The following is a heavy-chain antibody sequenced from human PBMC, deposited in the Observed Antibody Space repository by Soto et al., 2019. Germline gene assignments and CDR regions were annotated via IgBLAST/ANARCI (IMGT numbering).Heavy chain of an antibody. V-gene: IGHV2-5*02. CDR3: AHRRWAPDSGSYLPDY. D-gene: IGHD1-26*01. CDR1: WFSLSTSGVG. J-gene: IGHJ4*02. Sequence: GATLVNPTQTLRLPCPFSWFSLSTSGVGVGWIRQAPGKALEWLALIYWDDDKRYSPSLKSRLTITKGTSKNQVVLTMTNMDPVDTATYYCAHRRWAPDSGSYLPDYWGQGTLVTVSS. CDR2: IYWDDDK.